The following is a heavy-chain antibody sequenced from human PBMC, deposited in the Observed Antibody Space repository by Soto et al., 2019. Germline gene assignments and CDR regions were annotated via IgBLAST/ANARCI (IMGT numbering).Heavy chain of an antibody. V-gene: IGHV3-74*01. CDR3: AKRNLAVGPFDN. Sequence: PGGSLRLSCAASGFSLNSHWMHWVRQAPGRGLVWVSRINNDGSGTSYADSVRGRFTISRDIAENTVYMQMNSLRAEDSAIYYCAKRNLAVGPFDNWGHGTLVTVSS. CDR1: GFSLNSHW. CDR2: INNDGSGT. D-gene: IGHD6-19*01. J-gene: IGHJ4*01.